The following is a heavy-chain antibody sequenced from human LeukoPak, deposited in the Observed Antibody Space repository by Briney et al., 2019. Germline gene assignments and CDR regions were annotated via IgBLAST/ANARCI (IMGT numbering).Heavy chain of an antibody. J-gene: IGHJ4*02. Sequence: GGSLRLSCAASGLTCSHNYVSWVRQAPGKGLEWVSAIHTSGDTCYADSVKGRFTISRGTSKNTLYLQMNSLKTEDTAVYYCTTLTGTTLEATQPFDYWGQGTLVTVSS. CDR3: TTLTGTTLEATQPFDY. D-gene: IGHD1-20*01. V-gene: IGHV3-53*01. CDR1: GLTCSHNY. CDR2: IHTSGDT.